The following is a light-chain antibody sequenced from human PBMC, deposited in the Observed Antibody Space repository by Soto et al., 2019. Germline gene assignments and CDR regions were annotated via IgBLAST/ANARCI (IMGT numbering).Light chain of an antibody. V-gene: IGKV1-27*01. J-gene: IGKJ1*01. Sequence: EIQMTQSASYLSASVGDGVTMXCRASQGFNNYLAWYQQQAGQVPKPLIYSASTLQSVVPSRFSGSGSGTDFTRTISALQREDVAAYYRQQYNNYPVTFGLGTKVDIK. CDR1: QGFNNY. CDR3: QQYNNYPVT. CDR2: SAS.